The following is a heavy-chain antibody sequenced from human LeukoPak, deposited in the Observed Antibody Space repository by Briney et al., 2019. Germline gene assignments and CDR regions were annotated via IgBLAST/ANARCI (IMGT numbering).Heavy chain of an antibody. CDR3: ARASSPYSSSWYYFDY. V-gene: IGHV1-2*02. CDR1: GYTFTGYY. Sequence: ASVKVSCKASGYTFTGYYMHWVRQAPGQGLEWMGWINPNSGGTNYAQKFQGRVTMTRDTSISTAYMELSRLRSDDTAVYYCARASSPYSSSWYYFDYWGKGTLVTVSS. CDR2: INPNSGGT. D-gene: IGHD6-13*01. J-gene: IGHJ4*02.